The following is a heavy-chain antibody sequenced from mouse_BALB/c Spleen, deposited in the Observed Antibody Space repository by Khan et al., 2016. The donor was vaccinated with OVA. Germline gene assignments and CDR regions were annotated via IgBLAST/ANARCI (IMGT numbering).Heavy chain of an antibody. Sequence: QVQLKESGAELVKPGALVRLSCKASGYTFTSYYLYWVKQRPGQGLEWIGDINPSNGGTNFNEKFKSKATLTVDKSSSTAYMQLNSLTSEDSAVYYCTRSGYGSFAYWGQGTLVTVSA. CDR1: GYTFTSYY. J-gene: IGHJ3*01. CDR3: TRSGYGSFAY. D-gene: IGHD2-2*01. CDR2: INPSNGGT. V-gene: IGHV1S81*02.